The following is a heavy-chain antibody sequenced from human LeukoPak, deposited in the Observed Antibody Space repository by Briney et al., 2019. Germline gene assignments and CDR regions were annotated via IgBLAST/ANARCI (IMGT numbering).Heavy chain of an antibody. J-gene: IGHJ4*02. D-gene: IGHD3-22*01. Sequence: GASVTVSCTASGYTFTTYGISWVRQAPGQGLEWMGWISTYNGNTNYAQKLQGRVTMTTDTSTSTAYMELRSLRSDDTAVYYCARGQTEYYYDSSGYYFDYWGQGTLVTVSS. CDR3: ARGQTEYYYDSSGYYFDY. CDR2: ISTYNGNT. V-gene: IGHV1-18*01. CDR1: GYTFTTYG.